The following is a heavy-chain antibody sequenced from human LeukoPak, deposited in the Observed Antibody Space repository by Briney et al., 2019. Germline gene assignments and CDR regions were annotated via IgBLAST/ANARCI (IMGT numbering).Heavy chain of an antibody. D-gene: IGHD3-16*02. CDR1: GGTFSSYA. J-gene: IGHJ4*02. V-gene: IGHV1-69*13. Sequence: GASVKVSCKASGGTFSSYAISWVRQAPGQGLEWMGGIIPIFGTANYAQKFQGRVTITADESTSTAYMEPSSLRSEDTAVYYCARDTSPRGGSYRYFDYWGQGTLVTVSS. CDR3: ARDTSPRGGSYRYFDY. CDR2: IIPIFGTA.